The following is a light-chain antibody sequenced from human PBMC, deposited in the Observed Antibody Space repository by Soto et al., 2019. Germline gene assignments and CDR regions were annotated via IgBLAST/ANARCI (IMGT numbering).Light chain of an antibody. J-gene: IGKJ5*01. V-gene: IGKV3-20*01. CDR1: QSVSSSY. CDR2: GAS. CDR3: QQYGSFT. Sequence: EIVLTQSPGTLSLSPGERATLSCRASQSVSSSYLARYQQKPGQAPRLLIYGASSRATGIPDRFSGSGSGTDSTLTISRLEPEDFAVYYCQQYGSFTFGQGTRLEIK.